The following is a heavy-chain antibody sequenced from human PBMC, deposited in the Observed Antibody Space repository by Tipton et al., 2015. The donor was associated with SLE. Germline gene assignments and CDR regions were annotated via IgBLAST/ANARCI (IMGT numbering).Heavy chain of an antibody. J-gene: IGHJ6*02. CDR1: GFTFSSYG. Sequence: SLRLSCAASGFTFSSYGMHWVRQAPGKGLEWVSAISGSGGSIYYADSVKGRFTISRDNAKNSLYLQMNSLRAEDTAVYYCARDSNGLDVWGQGTTVTVSS. V-gene: IGHV3-48*01. CDR3: ARDSNGLDV. D-gene: IGHD2/OR15-2a*01. CDR2: ISGSGGSI.